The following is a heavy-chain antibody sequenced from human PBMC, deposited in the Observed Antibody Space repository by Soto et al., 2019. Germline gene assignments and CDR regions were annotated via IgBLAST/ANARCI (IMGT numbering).Heavy chain of an antibody. J-gene: IGHJ3*02. CDR1: GGTFSSYA. Sequence: SVKVSCKASGGTFSSYAISWVRQAPGQGLEWMGGIIPIFGTANYAQKFQGRVTITADESTSTAYMELSSLRSEDAAVYYCARQQFYSGSYYAAFDIWGQGTMVTVSS. CDR3: ARQQFYSGSYYAAFDI. CDR2: IIPIFGTA. V-gene: IGHV1-69*13. D-gene: IGHD1-26*01.